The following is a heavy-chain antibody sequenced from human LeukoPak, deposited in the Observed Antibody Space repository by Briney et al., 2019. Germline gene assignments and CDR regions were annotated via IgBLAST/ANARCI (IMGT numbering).Heavy chain of an antibody. CDR1: GGPFSGYY. CDR2: INHSGST. D-gene: IGHD3-3*01. V-gene: IGHV4-34*01. J-gene: IGHJ2*01. Sequence: PSETLSLTCAVYGGPFSGYYWSWIRQPPGKGLEWIGEINHSGSTNYNPSLKSRVTISVDTSKNQFSLKLSSVTAADTAVYYCARHYDFWSGYYTEYFDLWGRGTLVTVSS. CDR3: ARHYDFWSGYYTEYFDL.